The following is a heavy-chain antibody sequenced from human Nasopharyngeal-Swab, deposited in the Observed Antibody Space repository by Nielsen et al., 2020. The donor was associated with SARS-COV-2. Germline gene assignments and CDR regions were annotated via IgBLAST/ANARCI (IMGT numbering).Heavy chain of an antibody. J-gene: IGHJ4*02. CDR3: ARTILSSSPEEGFDY. CDR2: ISSSSSYI. D-gene: IGHD6-6*01. Sequence: VRQAPGKGLEWVSSISSSSSYIYYADSVKGRFTISRDNAKNSLYLQMNSLRAEDTAVYYCARTILSSSPEEGFDYWGQGTLVTVPS. V-gene: IGHV3-21*01.